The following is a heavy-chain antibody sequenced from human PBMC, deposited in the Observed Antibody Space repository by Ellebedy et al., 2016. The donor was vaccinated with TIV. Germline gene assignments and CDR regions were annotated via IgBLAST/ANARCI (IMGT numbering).Heavy chain of an antibody. V-gene: IGHV3-11*05. J-gene: IGHJ4*01. CDR3: VRDIESSPSLDFDY. Sequence: GGSLRLXXAASGFIFSRHYMSWIRQVRGKGLEWISFIGDDGRHTAYADSVRGRFTISRDNSKNSLYLQMNGLRAEDTAVYYCVRDIESSPSLDFDYWGLGTLVTVSS. D-gene: IGHD2-2*01. CDR2: IGDDGRHT. CDR1: GFIFSRHY.